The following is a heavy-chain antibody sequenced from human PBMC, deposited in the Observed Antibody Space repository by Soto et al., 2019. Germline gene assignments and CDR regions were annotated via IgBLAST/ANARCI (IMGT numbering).Heavy chain of an antibody. Sequence: QITLKESGPTLVKPTQTLTLTCTFSGFSLSTSGVGVGWIRPPPGKALEWLALIFWDDDKRYSPSLKSRLTITKDTSKNQVVLTMTNMDPVDAATYYCTHHGYYSYGMDVWGQGTTVTVSS. CDR3: THHGYYSYGMDV. CDR2: IFWDDDK. J-gene: IGHJ6*02. V-gene: IGHV2-5*02. CDR1: GFSLSTSGVG.